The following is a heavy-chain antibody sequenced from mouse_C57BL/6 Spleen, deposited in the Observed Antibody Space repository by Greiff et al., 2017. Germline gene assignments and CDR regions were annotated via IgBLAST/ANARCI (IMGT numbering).Heavy chain of an antibody. J-gene: IGHJ1*03. Sequence: QVQLQQSGPGLVAPSQSLSITCTVSGFSLTSYAISWVRQPPGKGLEWLGVIWTGGGTNYNSALKSRLSISKDNSKSQVFLKMNSLQTDDTARYYCARLGLYDYYWYFDVWGTGTTVTVSS. CDR1: GFSLTSYA. D-gene: IGHD2-4*01. V-gene: IGHV2-9-1*01. CDR3: ARLGLYDYYWYFDV. CDR2: IWTGGGT.